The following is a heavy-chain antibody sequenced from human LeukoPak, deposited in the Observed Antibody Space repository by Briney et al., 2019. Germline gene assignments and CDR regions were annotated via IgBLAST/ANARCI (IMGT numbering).Heavy chain of an antibody. CDR1: GYTFTRYY. V-gene: IGHV1-46*01. D-gene: IGHD1-26*01. J-gene: IGHJ4*02. CDR2: INPSGGRT. Sequence: ASVKVSCKASGYTFTRYYMHWVRQAPGQGLEWMGIINPSGGRTTYAQKFQGRVTMTRDMSTSTVYMEMSSVRPEDMAVYYCARGIVGATHFDYCGQGTLVTVSP. CDR3: ARGIVGATHFDY.